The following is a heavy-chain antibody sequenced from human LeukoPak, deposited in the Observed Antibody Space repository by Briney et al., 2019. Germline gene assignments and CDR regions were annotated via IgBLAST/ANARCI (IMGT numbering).Heavy chain of an antibody. V-gene: IGHV3-23*01. Sequence: PGGSLRLSCAASGFTLSTYAMSWVRQTPGKGLEWVAATSSSDAGTYHADSVRGRFTISRDNSKNTLYLQMNSLRAEDTAVYYCARESDHSVSQVDFDLWGQGTMVTVSS. CDR2: TSSSDAGT. J-gene: IGHJ3*01. CDR3: ARESDHSVSQVDFDL. D-gene: IGHD1-14*01. CDR1: GFTLSTYA.